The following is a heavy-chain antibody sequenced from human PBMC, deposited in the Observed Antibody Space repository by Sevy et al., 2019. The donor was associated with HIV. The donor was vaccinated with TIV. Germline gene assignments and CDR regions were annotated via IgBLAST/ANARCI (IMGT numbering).Heavy chain of an antibody. Sequence: GGSLRLSCAASGFTFSNAWMSWVRQAPGKGLEWVGRIKSKTDGGTTDYAAPVKGRFTISREDSKNTLYLQMNSLKTEDTAVYYCTTDGRGGGYKPNDVWGKGTTVTVSS. J-gene: IGHJ6*04. D-gene: IGHD5-18*01. V-gene: IGHV3-15*01. CDR3: TTDGRGGGYKPNDV. CDR1: GFTFSNAW. CDR2: IKSKTDGGTT.